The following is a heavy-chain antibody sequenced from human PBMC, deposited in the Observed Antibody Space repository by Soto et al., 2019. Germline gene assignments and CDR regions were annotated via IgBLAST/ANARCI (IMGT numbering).Heavy chain of an antibody. Sequence: PSQTLSLTYAVSDGYIGGGGYSRSWIRQPPGKGLEWIGYIYHSGSTYYNPSLKSRVTIPVDRSKNQFSLKLSSVTAADTAVYYCARRGYSSSPSNWFDPWGQGTLVTVSS. V-gene: IGHV4-30-2*01. CDR3: ARRGYSSSPSNWFDP. CDR1: DGYIGGGGYS. D-gene: IGHD6-6*01. J-gene: IGHJ5*02. CDR2: IYHSGST.